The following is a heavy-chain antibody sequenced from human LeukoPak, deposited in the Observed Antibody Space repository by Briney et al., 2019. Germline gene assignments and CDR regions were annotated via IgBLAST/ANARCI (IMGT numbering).Heavy chain of an antibody. V-gene: IGHV3-23*01. CDR2: ISGSGGST. CDR3: ARNPTLPFDSSGYFDY. D-gene: IGHD3-22*01. J-gene: IGHJ4*02. Sequence: GGSLRLSCAASGFTFSSYAMSWVRQAPGKGLEWVSAISGSGGSTYYADSVKGRFTISRDNSKNTLYLQMNSLRAEDTAVYYCARNPTLPFDSSGYFDYWGQGTLVTVSS. CDR1: GFTFSSYA.